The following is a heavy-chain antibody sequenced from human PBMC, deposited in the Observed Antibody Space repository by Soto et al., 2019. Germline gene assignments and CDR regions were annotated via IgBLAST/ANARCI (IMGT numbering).Heavy chain of an antibody. CDR2: MNPNSGNT. CDR1: GYTFTSYD. V-gene: IGHV1-8*01. D-gene: IGHD3-16*02. J-gene: IGHJ6*03. CDR3: ARAHYDYIWGSYRTQSYYMDV. Sequence: QVQLVQSGAEVKKPGASVKVSCKASGYTFTSYDINWVRQATGQGLEWMGWMNPNSGNTGYAQKFLGRVTMTRNTSISTAYMELNSLRSEDTAVYYCARAHYDYIWGSYRTQSYYMDVWGKGTTVTVSS.